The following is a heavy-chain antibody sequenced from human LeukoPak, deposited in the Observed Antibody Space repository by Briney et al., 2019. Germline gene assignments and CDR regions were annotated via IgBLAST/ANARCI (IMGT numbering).Heavy chain of an antibody. Sequence: SSVKVSCKASGGTFSGYAISWVRQAPGQGLEWMGGIIPIFVTANYAQKFQGRVTITADESTSTAYMELSSLRSEDTAVYYCARGGWSGDSSSWFPSWFDPWGQGTLVTVSS. V-gene: IGHV1-69*13. CDR2: IIPIFVTA. CDR3: ARGGWSGDSSSWFPSWFDP. D-gene: IGHD6-13*01. J-gene: IGHJ5*02. CDR1: GGTFSGYA.